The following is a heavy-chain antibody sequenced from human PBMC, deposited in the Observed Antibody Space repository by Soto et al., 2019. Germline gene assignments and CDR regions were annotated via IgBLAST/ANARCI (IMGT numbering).Heavy chain of an antibody. J-gene: IGHJ3*01. V-gene: IGHV3-30*18. CDR2: ISSDGSKK. D-gene: IGHD3-22*01. CDR1: GFTFSGFG. CDR3: AKDAIYYSESRGLHF. Sequence: QVQLVESGGGVVQPGRSLRLSCAASGFTFSGFGMHWVRQASGKGLEWVAVISSDGSKKYYADFVKGRFTISRDSSRNTQYLQMNSLRPEDTAVYYCAKDAIYYSESRGLHFGGQGTMVTVSS.